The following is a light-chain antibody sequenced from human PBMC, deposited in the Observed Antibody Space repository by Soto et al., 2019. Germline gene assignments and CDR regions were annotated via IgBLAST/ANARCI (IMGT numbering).Light chain of an antibody. CDR1: SSDVGGYNY. V-gene: IGLV2-14*01. CDR3: SSYTSSSFYV. CDR2: DVS. Sequence: QSALTQRASVSGSPGQSITISCTGTSSDVGGYNYVSWYQQHPGKAPKLMIYDVSNRPSGVSNRFSGSKSGNTASLTISGLQAEDEVDYYCSSYTSSSFYVFGTGTKLTVL. J-gene: IGLJ1*01.